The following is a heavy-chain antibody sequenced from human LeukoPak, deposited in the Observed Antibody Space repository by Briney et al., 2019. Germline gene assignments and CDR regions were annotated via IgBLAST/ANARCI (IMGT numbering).Heavy chain of an antibody. CDR3: ARSGPGVVYATNPSSWPYAFNI. V-gene: IGHV1-69*13. Sequence: ASVKVSCKASGGTFSSYAISWVRQAPGQGLEWMGGIIPIFGTANYAQKFQGRVTITADESTSTAYMELSSLRSEDTAVYYCARSGPGVVYATNPSSWPYAFNIWGQGTMATVSS. J-gene: IGHJ3*02. CDR2: IIPIFGTA. D-gene: IGHD2-8*02. CDR1: GGTFSSYA.